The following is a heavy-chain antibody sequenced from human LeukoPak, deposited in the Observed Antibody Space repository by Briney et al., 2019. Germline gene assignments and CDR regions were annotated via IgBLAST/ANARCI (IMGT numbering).Heavy chain of an antibody. J-gene: IGHJ3*02. CDR1: GYTFIGYY. CDR2: INPNSGDK. D-gene: IGHD2-15*01. V-gene: IGHV1-2*04. CDR3: ARSGSTSGNVFDI. Sequence: ASVKVSCKASGYTFIGYYMHWVRQAPGQGLEWMGWINPNSGDKSYSQKFQGWVTMTRDTSINTAYMELSRLKSDDTAVYYCARSGSTSGNVFDIWGQGTMVTVSS.